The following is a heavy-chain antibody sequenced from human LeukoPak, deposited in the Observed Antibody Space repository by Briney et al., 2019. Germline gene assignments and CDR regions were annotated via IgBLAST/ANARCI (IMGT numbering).Heavy chain of an antibody. J-gene: IGHJ4*02. D-gene: IGHD2-2*01. Sequence: SETLSLTCIVSGGYISSSSYYWGWIRQPPGKGLEWIGSIYYSGSTYYNPSLKSRVTISVDTSKNQFSLKLSSVTAADTAVYYCARLLIVVVPAAIRMGEFDYWGQGTLVTVSS. CDR2: IYYSGST. V-gene: IGHV4-39*01. CDR3: ARLLIVVVPAAIRMGEFDY. CDR1: GGYISSSSYY.